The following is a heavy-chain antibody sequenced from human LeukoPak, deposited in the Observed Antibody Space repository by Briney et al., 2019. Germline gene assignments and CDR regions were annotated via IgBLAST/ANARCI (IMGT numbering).Heavy chain of an antibody. CDR1: GFTFDDYA. CDR2: ISWNSGSI. Sequence: GGSLRLSCAASGFTFDDYAMHWVQQAPGKGLEWVSGISWNSGSIGYADSVKGRFTISRGNAKNSLYLQMNSLRAEDTALYYCAKDSSHQLAYCSSTSCSIFGYWGQGTLVTASS. J-gene: IGHJ4*02. CDR3: AKDSSHQLAYCSSTSCSIFGY. D-gene: IGHD2-2*01. V-gene: IGHV3-9*01.